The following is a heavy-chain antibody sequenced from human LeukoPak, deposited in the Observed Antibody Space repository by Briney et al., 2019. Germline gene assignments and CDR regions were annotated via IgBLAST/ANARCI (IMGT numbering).Heavy chain of an antibody. CDR3: ARDGITMIVPNWFDP. D-gene: IGHD3-22*01. Sequence: KPGGSLRLSCAASGFTFSDYYMSWIRQAPGKGLEWISYISGSGTTIYYADSVKGRFTISRDNAKNSLYLQMNSLRAEDTAVYYCARDGITMIVPNWFDPWGQGTLVTVSS. CDR1: GFTFSDYY. J-gene: IGHJ5*02. CDR2: ISGSGTTI. V-gene: IGHV3-11*04.